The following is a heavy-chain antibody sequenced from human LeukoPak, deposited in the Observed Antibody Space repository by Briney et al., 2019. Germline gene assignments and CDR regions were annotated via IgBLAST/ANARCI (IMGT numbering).Heavy chain of an antibody. CDR1: GYTFTSYG. Sequence: ASVKVSCKASGYTFTSYGISWVRQAPGQGLEWMGWISAYNGNTNYAQKLQGRVTMTTDTSTSTAYMELRSLRSDDTAVYYCSFSMVRGVNFGPFDPWGQGTLVTVSS. D-gene: IGHD3-10*01. V-gene: IGHV1-18*01. J-gene: IGHJ5*02. CDR2: ISAYNGNT. CDR3: SFSMVRGVNFGPFDP.